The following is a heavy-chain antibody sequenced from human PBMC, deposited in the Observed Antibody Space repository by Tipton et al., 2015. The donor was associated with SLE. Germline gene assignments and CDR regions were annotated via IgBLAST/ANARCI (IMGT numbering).Heavy chain of an antibody. D-gene: IGHD4-17*01. V-gene: IGHV3-73*01. CDR3: TRAPTHGDYEYFQD. J-gene: IGHJ1*01. CDR2: IRSKANNYAT. CDR1: GFTFSGSA. Sequence: SLRLSCAASGFTFSGSAMHWVRQASGKGLEWVGRIRSKANNYATVYGGPVKGRFTISRDDSKNTAYLQMNSLKIEDTAVYYCTRAPTHGDYEYFQDWGQGTLVTVSS.